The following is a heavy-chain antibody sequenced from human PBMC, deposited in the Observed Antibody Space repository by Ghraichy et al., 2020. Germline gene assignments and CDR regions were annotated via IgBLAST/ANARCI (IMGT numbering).Heavy chain of an antibody. CDR3: ARGGSVTTVTRQAFDI. J-gene: IGHJ3*02. Sequence: SETLSLTCAVYGGSFSGYYWSWIRQPPGKGLEWIGEINHSGSTNYNPSLKSRITISVDTSKNQFSLKLSSVTAADTAVYYCARGGSVTTVTRQAFDIWGQGTMVTVSS. CDR1: GGSFSGYY. CDR2: INHSGST. D-gene: IGHD4-17*01. V-gene: IGHV4-34*01.